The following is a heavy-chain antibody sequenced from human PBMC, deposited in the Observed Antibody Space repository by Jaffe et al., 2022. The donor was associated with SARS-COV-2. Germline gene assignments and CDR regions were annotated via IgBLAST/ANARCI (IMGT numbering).Heavy chain of an antibody. D-gene: IGHD2-2*01. CDR1: GDSISTSTYY. CDR3: ARHMTKGSGQLLFGY. V-gene: IGHV4-39*01. CDR2: IHRSGST. Sequence: QRQLQESGPGLVQPSETLSLTCNVSGDSISTSTYYWGWIRQAPGKGPEWIGGIHRSGSTSYNSSLKSRVTISADLSNNQFSLKLASVTATDTATYYCARHMTKGSGQLLFGYWSQGTLVTVSS. J-gene: IGHJ1*01.